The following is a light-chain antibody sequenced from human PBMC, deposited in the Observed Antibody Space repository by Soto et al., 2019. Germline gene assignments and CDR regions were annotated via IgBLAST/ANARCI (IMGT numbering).Light chain of an antibody. CDR1: SSDIGSYNR. J-gene: IGLJ1*01. V-gene: IGLV2-18*02. Sequence: QSALTGPASVSGSPGQSSTVSCTGTSSDIGSYNRVPWYQQPPGTAPKLIFYGVNNRPSGVPAPFSGSKSGNSASLTISGLQVEDEADYYCDSFTTSSSYVFGTGTKVTVL. CDR2: GVN. CDR3: DSFTTSSSYV.